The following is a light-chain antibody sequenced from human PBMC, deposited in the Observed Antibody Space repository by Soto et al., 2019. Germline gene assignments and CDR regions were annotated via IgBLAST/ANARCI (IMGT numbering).Light chain of an antibody. Sequence: DIQMTQSPSSLSASVGDRVTITCRASQSISSYLNWYQQKPGKAPKLLIYAASSLQSGVPSRFSGSGSGTDFTLTISSLQPEDFATYYCQQSCSTLGYTFGQGTRLEIK. V-gene: IGKV1-39*01. CDR2: AAS. J-gene: IGKJ5*01. CDR3: QQSCSTLGYT. CDR1: QSISSY.